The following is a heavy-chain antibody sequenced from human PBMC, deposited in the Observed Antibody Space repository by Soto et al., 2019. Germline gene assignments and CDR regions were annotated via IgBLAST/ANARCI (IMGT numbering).Heavy chain of an antibody. CDR2: IWYDGSNK. CDR3: ARDWLGYCSGGSCSPDY. D-gene: IGHD2-15*01. CDR1: GFTFSSYG. Sequence: VQLVESGGGVVQPGRSLRLSCAASGFTFSSYGMHWVRQAPGKGLEWVAVIWYDGSNKYYADSVKGRFTISRDNSSNXXYLQMNSLRAEDTAVYYCARDWLGYCSGGSCSPDYWGQGTLVTVSS. J-gene: IGHJ4*02. V-gene: IGHV3-33*01.